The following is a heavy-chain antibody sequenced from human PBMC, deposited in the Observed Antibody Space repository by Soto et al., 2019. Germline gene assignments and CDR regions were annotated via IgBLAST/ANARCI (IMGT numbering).Heavy chain of an antibody. CDR2: INHSGST. V-gene: IGHV4-34*01. CDR3: ASASGGGTTRSAFDI. CDR1: GGSFSGYY. Sequence: PSETLSLTCAVYGGSFSGYYWSWIRQPPGKGLEWIGEINHSGSTNYNPSLKSRVTISVDTSKNQFSLKLSSVTAADTAVYYCASASGGGTTRSAFDIWGQGTMVTVSS. J-gene: IGHJ3*02. D-gene: IGHD6-25*01.